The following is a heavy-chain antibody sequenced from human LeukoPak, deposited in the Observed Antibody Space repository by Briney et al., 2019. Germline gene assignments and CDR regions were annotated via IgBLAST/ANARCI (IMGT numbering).Heavy chain of an antibody. D-gene: IGHD3-16*01. J-gene: IGHJ4*02. CDR2: ISTSSSAI. CDR1: GFTFSNYN. V-gene: IGHV3-48*01. Sequence: GGSLRLSCAASGFTFSNYNMNWVRQGPGKGLEWISYISTSSSAIYYADSVKGRFTISRDNAKSSLYLQMDSLRAEDTAVYFCARGGTRGDYFDYWGQGTRVTVSS. CDR3: ARGGTRGDYFDY.